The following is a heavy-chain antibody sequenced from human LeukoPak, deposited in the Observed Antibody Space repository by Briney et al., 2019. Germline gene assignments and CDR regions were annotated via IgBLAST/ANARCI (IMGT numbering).Heavy chain of an antibody. V-gene: IGHV3-30-3*01. CDR2: TSHDESYK. D-gene: IGHD3-22*01. CDR3: ARDRLFYFHSPDYRAGYFYAMDV. Sequence: GGSLRLSCAASGFTFSSYAMSWVRQSPGKGLEWVAVTSHDESYKFYAESVKGRFTISRDNSNNTLYLQMNTLRPEDTSVYYCARDRLFYFHSPDYRAGYFYAMDVWGQGTTVTVSS. CDR1: GFTFSSYA. J-gene: IGHJ6*02.